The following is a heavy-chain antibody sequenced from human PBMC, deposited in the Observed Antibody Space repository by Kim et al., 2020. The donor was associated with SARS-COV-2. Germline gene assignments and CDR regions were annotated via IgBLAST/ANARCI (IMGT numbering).Heavy chain of an antibody. Sequence: GGSLRLSCAASGFTFSSYAMSWVRQAPGKGLEWVSAISGSGGSTYYADSVKGRFTISRDNSKNTLYLQMNSLRAEDTAVYYCAFAPCHTRSSGGICYLDYWGQGTLVTVSS. J-gene: IGHJ4*02. CDR3: AFAPCHTRSSGGICYLDY. D-gene: IGHD2-15*01. V-gene: IGHV3-23*01. CDR1: GFTFSSYA. CDR2: ISGSGGST.